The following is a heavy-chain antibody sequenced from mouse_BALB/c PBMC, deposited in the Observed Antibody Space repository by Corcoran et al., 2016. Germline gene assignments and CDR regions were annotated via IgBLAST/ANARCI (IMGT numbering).Heavy chain of an antibody. CDR1: GFNIKDTY. D-gene: IGHD2-14*01. J-gene: IGHJ1*01. CDR3: ARSNYRYDGDWYVDV. V-gene: IGHV14-3*02. CDR2: IDPANGNT. Sequence: EVQLQQSGAELVKPGASVKLSCTASGFNIKDTYMHWVKQRPEQGLEWSGRIDPANGNTKYDPKFQGKATITADTSSNTAYLQLSSLTAEDTAVYYCARSNYRYDGDWYVDVWGAGTTATVSS.